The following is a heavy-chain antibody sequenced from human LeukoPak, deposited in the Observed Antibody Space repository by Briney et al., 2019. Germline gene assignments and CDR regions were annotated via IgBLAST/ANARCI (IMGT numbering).Heavy chain of an antibody. CDR3: ARDPVRQYSSVADV. V-gene: IGHV3-7*03. D-gene: IGHD6-19*01. CDR1: GFSFSSYW. J-gene: IGHJ6*02. CDR2: IKEDGSKK. Sequence: GGSLRLSCAASGFSFSSYWMNWVRRAPGKGLEWLANIKEDGSKKYYVDSVKGRFTISRDNAKNSLYLQMDSLRAEDTAVYYCARDPVRQYSSVADVWGQGTTVTVSS.